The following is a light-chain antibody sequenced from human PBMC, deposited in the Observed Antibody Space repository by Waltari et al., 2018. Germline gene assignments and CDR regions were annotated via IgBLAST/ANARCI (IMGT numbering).Light chain of an antibody. CDR1: SSDIGRFEY. V-gene: IGLV2-14*03. Sequence: QSALTQPASVSGSPAQSITISCSGPSSDIGRFEYVAWYQQHPDKIPRLVIYDVNDRPSGVSNRFSGSKSGNTASLTISGLQAEDEADYYCSSYSSRDTLVFGGGTKVSVL. J-gene: IGLJ1*01. CDR3: SSYSSRDTLV. CDR2: DVN.